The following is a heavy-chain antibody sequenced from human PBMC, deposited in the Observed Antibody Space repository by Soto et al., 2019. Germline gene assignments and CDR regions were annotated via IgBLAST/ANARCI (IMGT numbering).Heavy chain of an antibody. V-gene: IGHV4-30-4*01. CDR2: IYYSGST. Sequence: QVQLQESGPGLVKPSQTLSLTCTVSGGSISSGDDFWPWIRQPPGKGLEWIGYIYYSGSTYYNPSLKSRLTMSVDTSKNQFSLKLSSVTDADTAVYYCARDRAKWKDYYYYGMDVWGQGTTVTVSS. CDR1: GGSISSGDDF. J-gene: IGHJ6*02. D-gene: IGHD1-20*01. CDR3: ARDRAKWKDYYYYGMDV.